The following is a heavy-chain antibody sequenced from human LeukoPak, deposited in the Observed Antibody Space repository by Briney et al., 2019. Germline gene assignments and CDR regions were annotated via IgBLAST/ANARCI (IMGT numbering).Heavy chain of an antibody. CDR3: ARLRRYDFWSGSAKDY. V-gene: IGHV4-39*01. Sequence: MTSETLSLTCTVSGGSISSSSYYRGWIRQPPGKGLEWIGSIYYSGSTYYNPSLKSRVTISVDTSKNQFSLKLISVTAADTAVYYCARLRRYDFWSGSAKDYWGQGTLVTVSS. CDR2: IYYSGST. J-gene: IGHJ4*02. D-gene: IGHD3-3*01. CDR1: GGSISSSSYY.